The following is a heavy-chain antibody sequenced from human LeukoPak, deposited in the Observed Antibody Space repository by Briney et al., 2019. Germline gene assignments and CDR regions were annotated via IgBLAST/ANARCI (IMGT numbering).Heavy chain of an antibody. J-gene: IGHJ5*02. CDR1: GGSISSGGYY. D-gene: IGHD6-13*01. CDR3: ARAIAAAGTDWFDP. Sequence: SETLSLTCTVSGGSISSGGYYWSWIPQHPGKGLEWIGYIYYSGSTYYNPSLKSRVTISVDTSKNQFSLKLSSVTAADTAVYYCARAIAAAGTDWFDPWGQGTLVTVSS. V-gene: IGHV4-31*03. CDR2: IYYSGST.